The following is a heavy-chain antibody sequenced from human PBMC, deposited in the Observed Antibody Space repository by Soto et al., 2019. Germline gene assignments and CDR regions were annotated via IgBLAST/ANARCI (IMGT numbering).Heavy chain of an antibody. Sequence: QVQLVESGGGVVQPGRSLRLSCAASGFTFSSYAMHWVRQAPGKGLEWVAVISYDGSNKYYADSVKGRFTISRDNSKNTPDLQINSLRAEDTAVYYCARGAGAGGFDYWGQGTLVTVSS. CDR2: ISYDGSNK. V-gene: IGHV3-30-3*01. CDR1: GFTFSSYA. J-gene: IGHJ4*02. CDR3: ARGAGAGGFDY. D-gene: IGHD6-19*01.